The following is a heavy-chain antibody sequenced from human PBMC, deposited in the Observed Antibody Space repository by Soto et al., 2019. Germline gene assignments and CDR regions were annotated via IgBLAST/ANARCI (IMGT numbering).Heavy chain of an antibody. Sequence: GGSLRLSCAASRFTFSNYAMSWVRQAPGKGLEWVSAISGRGLSTYYADSGKGRFTISRDNSRNTLYLQMNSLRAEDTAVYYCAKGSRGVVVVPAASTTYYYMDVWGKGTTVTVSS. D-gene: IGHD2-2*01. J-gene: IGHJ6*03. CDR2: ISGRGLST. CDR1: RFTFSNYA. V-gene: IGHV3-23*01. CDR3: AKGSRGVVVVPAASTTYYYMDV.